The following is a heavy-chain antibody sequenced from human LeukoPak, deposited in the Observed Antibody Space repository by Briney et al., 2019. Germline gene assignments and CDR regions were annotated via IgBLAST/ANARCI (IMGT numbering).Heavy chain of an antibody. D-gene: IGHD3-3*01. CDR1: GYTFTNYD. Sequence: GASVKVSCKASGYTFTNYDVSWVRQAPGQGLEWMGWISAYNGNTNYAQKLQGRVTMTTDTSTSTAYMELRSLRSDDTAVYYCARDSVIDFWSGYSFDYWGQGTLVTVSS. J-gene: IGHJ4*02. CDR2: ISAYNGNT. V-gene: IGHV1-18*01. CDR3: ARDSVIDFWSGYSFDY.